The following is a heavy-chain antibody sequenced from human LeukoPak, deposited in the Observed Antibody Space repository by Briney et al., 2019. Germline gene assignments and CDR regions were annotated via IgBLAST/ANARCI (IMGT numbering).Heavy chain of an antibody. CDR1: GYTFTSYA. CDR2: INAGNGYT. V-gene: IGHV1-3*01. J-gene: IGHJ4*02. Sequence: AASVKVSCKASGYTFTSYAMHWVRQAPGQRLEWMGWINAGNGYTKYSQKFQGRVTITRDTSASTAYMELSSLRSEDTAVYYCASGWHSGYELWFDYWGQGTLVTVSS. CDR3: ASGWHSGYELWFDY. D-gene: IGHD5-12*01.